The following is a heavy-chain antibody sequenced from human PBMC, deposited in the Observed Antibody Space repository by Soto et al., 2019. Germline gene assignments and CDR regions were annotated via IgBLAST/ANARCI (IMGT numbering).Heavy chain of an antibody. CDR1: GFNFRNYG. Sequence: VQLVESGGGVVQPGKSVRLSWAESGFNFRNYGMHWVRQAPGKGLEWVAVIWYDGSDKYYVDSVKGRFTISRDNSKNTLYLRMNSLRAEDTAVYYCARGGPNGSHFDYWGQGTLVTVSS. CDR3: ARGGPNGSHFDY. D-gene: IGHD5-12*01. CDR2: IWYDGSDK. V-gene: IGHV3-33*01. J-gene: IGHJ4*02.